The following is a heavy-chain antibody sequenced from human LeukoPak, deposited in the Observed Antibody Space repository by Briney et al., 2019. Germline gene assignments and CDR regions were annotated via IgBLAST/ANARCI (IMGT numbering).Heavy chain of an antibody. CDR1: GFTFSSYA. V-gene: IGHV3-30*04. D-gene: IGHD1-26*01. Sequence: PGRSLRLSCAASGFTFSSYAMHWVRQAPGKGLEWVAVISYDGSNKYYADSVKGRFTISRDTSKNTLYLQMNSLRAEDTAVYYCARGDRIVGANSAFDIWGQGTMVTVSS. CDR2: ISYDGSNK. CDR3: ARGDRIVGANSAFDI. J-gene: IGHJ3*02.